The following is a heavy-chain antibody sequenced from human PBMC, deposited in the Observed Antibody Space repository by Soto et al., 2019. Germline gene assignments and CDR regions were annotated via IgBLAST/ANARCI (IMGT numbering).Heavy chain of an antibody. Sequence: SVKVSCKASGGTFSSYAISWVRQAPGQGLEWMGGIIPIFGTANYAQKFQGRVTITADESTSTAYMELSSLRSEDTAVYYCATEGYSSSWYQGYNWFDPWGQGTLVTVSS. J-gene: IGHJ5*02. CDR2: IIPIFGTA. CDR3: ATEGYSSSWYQGYNWFDP. CDR1: GGTFSSYA. D-gene: IGHD6-13*01. V-gene: IGHV1-69*13.